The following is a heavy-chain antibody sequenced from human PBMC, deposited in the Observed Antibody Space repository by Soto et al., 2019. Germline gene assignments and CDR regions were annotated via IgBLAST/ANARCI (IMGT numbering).Heavy chain of an antibody. CDR1: GFTVTGYS. V-gene: IGHV3-30-3*01. D-gene: IGHD1-1*01. Sequence: QEQVVESGGGVVQPGRSLRLSCAASGFTVTGYSMHWVRQAPGKGLEWVALISYDGTYKDYADSVKGRFSISRDYSNNALYLQMNSLTTEDTAVYYCVRCWGTGDGSSLGYNWFDPWGQGTLVIVSS. CDR2: ISYDGTYK. J-gene: IGHJ5*02. CDR3: VRCWGTGDGSSLGYNWFDP.